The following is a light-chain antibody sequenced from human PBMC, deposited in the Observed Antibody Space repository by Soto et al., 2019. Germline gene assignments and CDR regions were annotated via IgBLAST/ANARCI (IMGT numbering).Light chain of an antibody. CDR1: SANLGGNS. CDR3: GSWDSSLSAYV. J-gene: IGLJ1*01. CDR2: DDD. Sequence: QSVMSQPPSVSAAPGQRVTISCSGSSANLGGNSVSWYQQLPGTAPKLLIYDDDQRPSGIPDRFSGSKSGTSATLGITGFQTGDEADSDCGSWDSSLSAYVFGTGTQLTVL. V-gene: IGLV1-51*01.